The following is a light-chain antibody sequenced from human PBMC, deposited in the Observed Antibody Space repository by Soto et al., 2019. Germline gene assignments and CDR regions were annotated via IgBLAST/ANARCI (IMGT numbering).Light chain of an antibody. V-gene: IGKV3-20*01. CDR2: GAS. CDR1: QSVSSSY. CDR3: QQYGSSPLYT. J-gene: IGKJ2*01. Sequence: EIVLTQSPGTLSLSPGERATLSCRASQSVSSSYLAWYQQKPGQAPRLLIYGASSRATGIPDRFSCSGSGTDFTLTISRLEPEDFAVYYCQQYGSSPLYTFGHGTKLEIK.